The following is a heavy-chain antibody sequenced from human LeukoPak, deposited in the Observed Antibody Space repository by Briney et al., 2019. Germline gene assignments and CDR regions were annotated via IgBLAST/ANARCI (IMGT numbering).Heavy chain of an antibody. J-gene: IGHJ4*02. V-gene: IGHV3-30*02. CDR3: VKDAAVMRRGPFDY. CDR2: IHFDGNVK. Sequence: GGSLRLSCAESGFTFSTSAVHCVRQAPGKGLEWVSLIHFDGNVKNYADSVKGRFTISRDNSKNTLYLQVNSLRPEDTAVYFCVKDAAVMRRGPFDYWGLGTLVTVSS. CDR1: GFTFSTSA. D-gene: IGHD2-2*01.